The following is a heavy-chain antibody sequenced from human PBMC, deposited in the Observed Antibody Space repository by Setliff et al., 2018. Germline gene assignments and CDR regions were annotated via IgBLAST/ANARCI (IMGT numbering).Heavy chain of an antibody. CDR2: INTSGTT. Sequence: SETLSLTCTVSGGSLNTYYWSWIRQPAGKELEWIGRINTSGTTRYNPSLRSRATLSVDESMNRFSLNLNSVTSADTAVYYCAGGLPGDYDFNCFDTWGQGALVTVSS. V-gene: IGHV4-4*07. CDR3: AGGLPGDYDFNCFDT. CDR1: GGSLNTYY. J-gene: IGHJ5*02. D-gene: IGHD3-3*01.